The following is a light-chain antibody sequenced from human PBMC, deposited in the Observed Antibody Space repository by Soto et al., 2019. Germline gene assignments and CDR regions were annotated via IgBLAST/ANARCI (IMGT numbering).Light chain of an antibody. V-gene: IGKV1-39*01. CDR3: QQSYSTPPFT. CDR2: AAA. CDR1: QSISSY. Sequence: DIQMTQSPSSLSASVGDRVTITCRASQSISSYLNWYQQKPGKAPKLLFYAAASLQSGVPSRFSDSGSGTDFTLTISSLQPEDFATYYCQQSYSTPPFTFGPATKVDIK. J-gene: IGKJ3*01.